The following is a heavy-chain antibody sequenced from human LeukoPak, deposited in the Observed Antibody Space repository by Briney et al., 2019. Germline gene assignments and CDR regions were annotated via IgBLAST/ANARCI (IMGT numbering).Heavy chain of an antibody. CDR2: ISAYNGNT. J-gene: IGHJ6*03. Sequence: ASVKVSCKASGYTFTSYGISWLRQAPGQGLEWMGWISAYNGNTNYAQKLQGRVTMTTDTSTSTAYMELRSLRSDDTAVYYCARLIHYYDSSGPAYYYYYYMDVWGKGTTVTVSS. V-gene: IGHV1-18*01. D-gene: IGHD3-22*01. CDR3: ARLIHYYDSSGPAYYYYYYMDV. CDR1: GYTFTSYG.